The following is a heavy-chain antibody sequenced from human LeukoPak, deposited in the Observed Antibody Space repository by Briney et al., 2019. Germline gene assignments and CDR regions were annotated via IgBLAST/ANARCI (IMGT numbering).Heavy chain of an antibody. J-gene: IGHJ1*01. Sequence: GXEXXGXINPNSGGTNYAQKFQGRVTMSRDTSISTAYMELTRLRSDDTAVYYCAAGGSSSSSDEFFQHWGQGTLVTVSS. V-gene: IGHV1-2*02. D-gene: IGHD6-6*01. CDR2: INPNSGGT. CDR3: AAGGSSSSSDEFFQH.